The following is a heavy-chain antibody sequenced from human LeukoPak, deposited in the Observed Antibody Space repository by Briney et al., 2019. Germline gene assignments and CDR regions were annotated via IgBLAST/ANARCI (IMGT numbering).Heavy chain of an antibody. Sequence: ASVKVSCKASGGTFSSYAISWVRQAPGQGREWMGGIIPIFGTANYAQKFQGRVTITADESTSTAYMELSSLRSEDTAVYYCARAFGGGDCYSYWGQGTLVTVSS. CDR1: GGTFSSYA. CDR2: IIPIFGTA. CDR3: ARAFGGGDCYSY. D-gene: IGHD2-21*01. V-gene: IGHV1-69*13. J-gene: IGHJ4*02.